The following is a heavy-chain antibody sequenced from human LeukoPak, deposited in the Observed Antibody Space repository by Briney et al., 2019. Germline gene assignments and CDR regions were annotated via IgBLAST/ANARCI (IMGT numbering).Heavy chain of an antibody. CDR2: IRWNSGSI. Sequence: PGGSLRLSCAASGFTFDDYAMHWVRQAPGKSLEWVSGIRWNSGSIGYADSVKGRFTISRDNAKNSLYLQMNSLRAEDTAVYYCAKAYSSSWYVGFGPWGQGTLVTVSS. CDR1: GFTFDDYA. V-gene: IGHV3-9*01. CDR3: AKAYSSSWYVGFGP. D-gene: IGHD6-13*01. J-gene: IGHJ5*02.